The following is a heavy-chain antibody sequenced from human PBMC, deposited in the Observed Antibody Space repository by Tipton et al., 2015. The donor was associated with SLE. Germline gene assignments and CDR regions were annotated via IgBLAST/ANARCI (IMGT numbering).Heavy chain of an antibody. Sequence: TLSLTCTVSGDSISSSSYYWGWIRQPPGKGLEWIGSIYYSGSTYYNPSLKSRVTISVDTSKNQFSLKLSSVTAADTAVYYCASGGYGGNSHFDYWGQGTLVTVSS. CDR2: IYYSGST. CDR3: ASGGYGGNSHFDY. J-gene: IGHJ4*02. V-gene: IGHV4-39*01. CDR1: GDSISSSSYY. D-gene: IGHD4-23*01.